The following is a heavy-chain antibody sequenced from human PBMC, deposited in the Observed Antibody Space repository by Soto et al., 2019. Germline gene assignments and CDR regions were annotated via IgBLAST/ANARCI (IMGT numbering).Heavy chain of an antibody. Sequence: QVQLVQSGAEVKKPGSSVKVSCKASGGTFSSYTISWVRQAPGQGLEWMGRIIPILGIANYAQKFQGRVTITADKSTRKAYMELRSLRSEDTAVYYCALGGSYGMDVWGQGTKVTVSS. CDR2: IIPILGIA. D-gene: IGHD2-15*01. J-gene: IGHJ6*02. CDR1: GGTFSSYT. CDR3: ALGGSYGMDV. V-gene: IGHV1-69*02.